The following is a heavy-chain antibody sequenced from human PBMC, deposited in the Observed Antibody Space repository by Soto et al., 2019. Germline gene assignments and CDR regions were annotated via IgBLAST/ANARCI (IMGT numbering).Heavy chain of an antibody. CDR3: ARPLWRDDYNWGYFDL. V-gene: IGHV3-30-3*01. CDR2: ISYDGSNK. D-gene: IGHD4-4*01. CDR1: GFTFSSYA. Sequence: QVPLVESGGGVVQPGRSLRLSCAASGFTFSSYAMHWVRQAPGKGLEWVAVISYDGSNKYYADSVKGRFTISRDNXKTXLYLPRNSLRAEDTAVYYCARPLWRDDYNWGYFDLWGRGTLVTVSS. J-gene: IGHJ2*01.